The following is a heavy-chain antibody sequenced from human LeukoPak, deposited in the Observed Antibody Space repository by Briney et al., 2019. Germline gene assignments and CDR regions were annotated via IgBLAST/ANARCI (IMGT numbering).Heavy chain of an antibody. J-gene: IGHJ6*02. Sequence: SQTLSLTCTVSGGSISSGGYYWSWIRQPPGKGLEWIGYIYHSGSTYYNPSLKSRVTISVDRSKNQFSLKLSSVTAADTAVYYCARDHVAAAGTMGYYYYGMDVWGQGTTVTVSS. CDR3: ARDHVAAAGTMGYYYYGMDV. D-gene: IGHD6-13*01. V-gene: IGHV4-30-2*01. CDR1: GGSISSGGYY. CDR2: IYHSGST.